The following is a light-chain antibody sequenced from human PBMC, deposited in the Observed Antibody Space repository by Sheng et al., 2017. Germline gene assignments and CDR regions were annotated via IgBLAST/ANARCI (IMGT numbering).Light chain of an antibody. CDR1: QSVSGN. Sequence: EIVMRQSPATLSVSPGERATLSCRASQSVSGNLAWYQQKPGQAPRLLIYGASIRATGIPARFSGSGSGTEFTLTITSLQSEDFALYYCHQYNKWPPNTFGQGTKLEIK. CDR2: GAS. CDR3: HQYNKWPPNT. J-gene: IGKJ2*01. V-gene: IGKV3-15*01.